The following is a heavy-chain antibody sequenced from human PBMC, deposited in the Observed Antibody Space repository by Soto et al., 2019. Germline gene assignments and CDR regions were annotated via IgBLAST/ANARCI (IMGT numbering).Heavy chain of an antibody. D-gene: IGHD3-22*01. Sequence: SETLSLTCAVYGGSFSGYYWSWIRQPPGKGLEWIGENNHSGSTNYNPSLKSRVTISVDTSKNQFSLKLSSVTAADTAVYYCARALLYTYYYDSSGYYLDAFDIWGQGTMVTVSS. CDR3: ARALLYTYYYDSSGYYLDAFDI. V-gene: IGHV4-34*01. CDR2: NNHSGST. CDR1: GGSFSGYY. J-gene: IGHJ3*02.